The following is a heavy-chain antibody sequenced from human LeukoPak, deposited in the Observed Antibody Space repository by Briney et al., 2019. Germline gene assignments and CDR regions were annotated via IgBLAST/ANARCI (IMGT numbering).Heavy chain of an antibody. V-gene: IGHV4-39*02. J-gene: IGHJ4*02. CDR3: AKDPRAAAGTGGH. CDR1: GGSISSNSYY. Sequence: SETLSLTCAVSGGSISSNSYYWGWIRQPPGKGLEWIGSIYYSGSTYYNPSLKSRVTISVDTSKNQFSLKLSSVTAADTAVYYCAKDPRAAAGTGGHWGQGTLVTVSS. CDR2: IYYSGST. D-gene: IGHD6-13*01.